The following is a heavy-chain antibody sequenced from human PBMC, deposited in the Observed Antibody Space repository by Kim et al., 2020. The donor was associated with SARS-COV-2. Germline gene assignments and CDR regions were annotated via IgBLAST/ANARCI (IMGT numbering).Heavy chain of an antibody. CDR1: GFTFSSYG. Sequence: GRSLRLSCAASGFTFSSYGMHWVRQAPGKGLEWVAVIWYDGSNKYYADSVKGRFTISRDNSKNTLYLQMNSLRAEDTAVYYCARVLSYYYGMHVWGQGTTVTVSS. CDR2: IWYDGSNK. CDR3: ARVLSYYYGMHV. V-gene: IGHV3-33*01. J-gene: IGHJ6*02.